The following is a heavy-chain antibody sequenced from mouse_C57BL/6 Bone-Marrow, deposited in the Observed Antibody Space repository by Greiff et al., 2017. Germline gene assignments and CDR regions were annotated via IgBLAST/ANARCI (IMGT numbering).Heavy chain of an antibody. J-gene: IGHJ2*01. Sequence: VQLQQPGAELVMPGASVKLSCKASGYTFTSYWMHWVKQRPGQGLEWIGEIDPSDSYTNYNQKFKGKSTLTVDKSSSTAYMQLSSLTSEDSAVYYCARFYGGYFDYWGQGTTLTVSS. D-gene: IGHD1-1*01. CDR1: GYTFTSYW. CDR2: IDPSDSYT. CDR3: ARFYGGYFDY. V-gene: IGHV1-69*01.